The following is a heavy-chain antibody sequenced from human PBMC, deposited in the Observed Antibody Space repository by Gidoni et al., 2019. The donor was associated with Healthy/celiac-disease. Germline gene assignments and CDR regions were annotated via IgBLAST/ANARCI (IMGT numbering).Heavy chain of an antibody. CDR1: GFTFSSYG. V-gene: IGHV3-33*01. CDR2: IWYDGSNK. D-gene: IGHD1-7*01. J-gene: IGHJ4*02. Sequence: QVQLVESGGGVVQPGRSLRLSCAASGFTFSSYGMHWVRQAPGKGLEWVAVIWYDGSNKYYADSVKGRFTISRDNSKNTLYLQMNSLRAEDTAVYYCASIGITGTTPLDYWGQGTLVTVSS. CDR3: ASIGITGTTPLDY.